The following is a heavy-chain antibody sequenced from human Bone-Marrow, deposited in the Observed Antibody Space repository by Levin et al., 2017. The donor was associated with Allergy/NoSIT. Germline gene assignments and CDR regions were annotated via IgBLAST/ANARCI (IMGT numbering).Heavy chain of an antibody. CDR3: AKGWLQFEYFDY. D-gene: IGHD5-24*01. J-gene: IGHJ4*02. CDR2: ISGSGSNT. Sequence: PGESLKISCAASGFSFSNYAMSWVRQTPGKGLEWVSTISGSGSNTFYADSMRGRFTISKDNSKNLLYLQIDSLRVEDTAVYYCAKGWLQFEYFDYWGQGTLVTVSS. CDR1: GFSFSNYA. V-gene: IGHV3-23*01.